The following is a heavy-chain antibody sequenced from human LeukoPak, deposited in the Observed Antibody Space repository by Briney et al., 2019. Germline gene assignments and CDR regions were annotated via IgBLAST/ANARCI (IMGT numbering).Heavy chain of an antibody. D-gene: IGHD6-19*01. J-gene: IGHJ3*02. CDR2: ISWNSGSI. Sequence: SGGSLRLSCAASGFTFGDYAMHWVRQAPGKGLEWVSGISWNSGSIGYADSVKGRFTISRDNAKNSLYLQMNSLRAEDTALYYCAKATRSSGSLGAFDIWGQGTMVTVSS. V-gene: IGHV3-9*01. CDR1: GFTFGDYA. CDR3: AKATRSSGSLGAFDI.